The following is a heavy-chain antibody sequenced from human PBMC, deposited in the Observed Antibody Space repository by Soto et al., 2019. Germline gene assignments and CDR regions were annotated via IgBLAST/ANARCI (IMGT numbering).Heavy chain of an antibody. D-gene: IGHD1-7*01. Sequence: SETLSLTCTVSGGSITSGDNYWSWIRQPPGKGLEWIGYIYYSGHTYYNPSLKSRLTISVDTSKKHFSLRLSSVTAADTAVYYCASRDPGTSVDYWGQGTLVTVS. CDR1: GGSITSGDNY. J-gene: IGHJ4*02. CDR3: ASRDPGTSVDY. V-gene: IGHV4-30-4*01. CDR2: IYYSGHT.